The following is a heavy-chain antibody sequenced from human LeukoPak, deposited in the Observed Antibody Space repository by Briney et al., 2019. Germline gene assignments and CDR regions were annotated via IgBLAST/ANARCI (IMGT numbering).Heavy chain of an antibody. CDR3: ARVGDFAEYFQH. CDR2: IYYSGST. D-gene: IGHD1-26*01. CDR1: GGSISSYY. Sequence: PSETLSLTCTVSGGSISSYYWSRIRQPPGKGLEWIGYIYYSGSTNYNPSLKSRVTISVDTSKNQFSLKLSSVTAADTAVYYCARVGDFAEYFQHWGQGTLVTVSS. V-gene: IGHV4-59*01. J-gene: IGHJ1*01.